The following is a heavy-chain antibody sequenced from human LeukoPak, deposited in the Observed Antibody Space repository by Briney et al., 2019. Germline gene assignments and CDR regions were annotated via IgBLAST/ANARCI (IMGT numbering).Heavy chain of an antibody. V-gene: IGHV3-30-3*01. CDR3: ARELAGGCFPSSTSCGNWFDP. D-gene: IGHD2-2*01. J-gene: IGHJ5*02. Sequence: GGSLRLSCAASGFTFSSYAMHWVRQAPAKGLEWVAVISYDGSNKYYADSVKGRFTISRDNSKSTLYLQMNSLRAEDTAVYYCARELAGGCFPSSTSCGNWFDPWGQGTLVTVSS. CDR1: GFTFSSYA. CDR2: ISYDGSNK.